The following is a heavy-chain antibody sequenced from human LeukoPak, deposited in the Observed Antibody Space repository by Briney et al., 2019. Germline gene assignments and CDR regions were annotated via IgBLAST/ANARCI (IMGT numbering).Heavy chain of an antibody. CDR1: GGSFSGYY. CDR3: ARGHCSTSCYLGDYFDY. CDR2: INHSGST. J-gene: IGHJ4*02. Sequence: SETLSLTCAVYGGSFSGYYWSWIRQPPGKGLEWIGEINHSGSTNYNPSLKSRVTISVDTSKNQFSLKLSSVTAADTAVYYCARGHCSTSCYLGDYFDYWGQGTLVTVSS. D-gene: IGHD2-2*01. V-gene: IGHV4-34*01.